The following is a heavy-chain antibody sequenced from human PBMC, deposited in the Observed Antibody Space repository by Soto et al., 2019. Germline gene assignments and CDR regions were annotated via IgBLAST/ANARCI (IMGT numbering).Heavy chain of an antibody. CDR3: APMGV. J-gene: IGHJ6*02. CDR2: ISGSDNTT. CDR1: VFTFSSYA. V-gene: IGHV3-23*01. Sequence: PGGSLRLSCAASVFTFSSYAMSWVRQAPGKGLEWVSAISGSDNTTYYADSVKGRFTISRDNSKNTLYLQMSSLRADDTAVYYCAPMGVWGQGTTVTVSS.